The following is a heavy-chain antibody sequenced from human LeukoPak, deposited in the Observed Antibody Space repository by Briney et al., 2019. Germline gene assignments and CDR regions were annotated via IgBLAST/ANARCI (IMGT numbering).Heavy chain of an antibody. Sequence: PSETLSLTCTISGDSINGFYWTWIRQPPGKGLEWIGYVSSSGSTKYNPSLTSRVTISVDTSKKQFSLRLYSVTAADTAVYYCATYYATSSYYSSTYYFDNWGQGTLVTVSS. V-gene: IGHV4-59*01. D-gene: IGHD3-22*01. J-gene: IGHJ4*02. CDR1: GDSINGFY. CDR3: ATYYATSSYYSSTYYFDN. CDR2: VSSSGST.